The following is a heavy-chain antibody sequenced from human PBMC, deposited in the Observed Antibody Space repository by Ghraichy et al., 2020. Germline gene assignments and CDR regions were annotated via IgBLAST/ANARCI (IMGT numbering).Heavy chain of an antibody. J-gene: IGHJ5*02. CDR3: AKQRDWNWFDP. Sequence: GGSLRLSCAASGFTFSNYAMSWVRQAPGKGLEWVSTINNNGGSTYYADSVKGRFTISRDNSRNTLYVQMNILRAEDTAVYYCAKQRDWNWFDPWGQGTLVTVSS. CDR1: GFTFSNYA. D-gene: IGHD3/OR15-3a*01. CDR2: INNNGGST. V-gene: IGHV3-23*01.